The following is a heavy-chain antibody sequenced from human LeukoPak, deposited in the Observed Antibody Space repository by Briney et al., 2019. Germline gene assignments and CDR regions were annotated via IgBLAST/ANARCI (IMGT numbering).Heavy chain of an antibody. V-gene: IGHV4-30-2*03. CDR3: ARGSGTVTPNWFDP. D-gene: IGHD4-11*01. J-gene: IGHJ5*02. Sequence: SQTLSLTCAVSGGSISSGGYSWSWIRQPPGKGLEWIGSIYHSGSTYYNPSLKSRVTISVDTSKNQFSLKLSSVTAADTAVYYCARGSGTVTPNWFDPWGQGTLVTVSS. CDR2: IYHSGST. CDR1: GGSISSGGYS.